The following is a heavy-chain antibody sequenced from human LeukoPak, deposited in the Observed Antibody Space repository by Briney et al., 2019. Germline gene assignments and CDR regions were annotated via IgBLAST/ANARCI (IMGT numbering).Heavy chain of an antibody. CDR1: GFTFSSYG. CDR2: ISYDGSNK. Sequence: GGSLRLSCAASGFTFSSYGMHWVRQAPGKGLEWVAVISYDGSNKYYADSVKGRFTISRDNSKNTLYLQMNSLRAEDTAVYYCARSEDPYYYYMDVWGKGTTVTVSS. V-gene: IGHV3-30*19. J-gene: IGHJ6*03. CDR3: ARSEDPYYYYMDV.